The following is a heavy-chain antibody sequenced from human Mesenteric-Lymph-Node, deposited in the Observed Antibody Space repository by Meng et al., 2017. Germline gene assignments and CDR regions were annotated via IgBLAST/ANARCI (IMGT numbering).Heavy chain of an antibody. CDR2: IYYSGST. J-gene: IGHJ4*02. V-gene: IGHV4-31*03. CDR3: ARDSSSSAYSPFDY. CDR1: GGSISSGGYY. D-gene: IGHD3-22*01. Sequence: QGQLQEAGPGLVKPSQTLSLTCTVSGGSISSGGYYWSWIRQHPGKGLEWIGYIYYSGSTYYNPSLKSRVTISVDTSKNQFSLKLSSVTPEDTAVYYCARDSSSSAYSPFDYWGQGTLVTVSS.